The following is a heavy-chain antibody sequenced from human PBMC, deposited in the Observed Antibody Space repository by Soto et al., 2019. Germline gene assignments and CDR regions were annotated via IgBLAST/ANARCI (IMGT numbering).Heavy chain of an antibody. V-gene: IGHV5-51*01. CDR3: ARLSRATVATPAAFDY. Sequence: PGESLKISCKGSGYSFNRYYIAWVRQMPGKGLEWMGIVHPGDSDTRYSPSFQGQVTMSADRSISTAYLQWSSLKASDTAIYYCARLSRATVATPAAFDYWGQGTLVTVSS. CDR1: GYSFNRYY. J-gene: IGHJ4*02. D-gene: IGHD4-17*01. CDR2: VHPGDSDT.